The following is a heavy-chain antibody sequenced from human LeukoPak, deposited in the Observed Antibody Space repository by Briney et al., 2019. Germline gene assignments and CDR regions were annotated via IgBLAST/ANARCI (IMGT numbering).Heavy chain of an antibody. V-gene: IGHV4-30-2*01. J-gene: IGHJ4*02. CDR3: ASLAPPLFDY. Sequence: SETLSLTCTVSGGSISSGGYYWSWIRQPPGKGLEWIGYIYHSGSTYYNTSLKSRVTISVDGSKNQFSLKLSSVTAADTAVYYCASLAPPLFDYWGQGTLVTVSS. CDR1: GGSISSGGYY. CDR2: IYHSGST.